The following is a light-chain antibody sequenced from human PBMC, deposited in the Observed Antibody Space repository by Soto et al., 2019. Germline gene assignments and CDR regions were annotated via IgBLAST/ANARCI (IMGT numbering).Light chain of an antibody. CDR1: SSDVGGHNF. CDR3: SAYAGNNIPVI. Sequence: QSALTQPPSASGSPGQSVTISCTGTSSDVGGHNFVSWYQQHPGKAPKFLIYEVSKRPSGVPDRFSGSKSGITASLTVSGLQADDEAYYYCSAYAGNNIPVIFGGGTKVTVL. CDR2: EVS. J-gene: IGLJ2*01. V-gene: IGLV2-8*01.